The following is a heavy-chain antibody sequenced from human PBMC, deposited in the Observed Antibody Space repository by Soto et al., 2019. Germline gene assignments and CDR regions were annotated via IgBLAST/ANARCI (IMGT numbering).Heavy chain of an antibody. Sequence: SETLSLTCTFSGGSISSYYWSWIRQPPGKGLEWIGYIYYSGSTNYNPSLKSRVTISVDTSKNQFSLKLSSVTAADTAVYYCARVDSGYDPFDYWGQGTLVTVSS. J-gene: IGHJ4*02. CDR3: ARVDSGYDPFDY. D-gene: IGHD5-12*01. V-gene: IGHV4-59*08. CDR1: GGSISSYY. CDR2: IYYSGST.